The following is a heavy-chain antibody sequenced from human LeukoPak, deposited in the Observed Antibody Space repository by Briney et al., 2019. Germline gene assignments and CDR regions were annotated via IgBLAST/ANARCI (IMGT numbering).Heavy chain of an antibody. CDR3: ARRGFGSGSYYYPHWFDP. Sequence: PGESLKISCKGSGHSFTNYWIDWVRQMPGKGLEWMGIIYPSDSDTRYNPSFEGQVTISADKSISTAYLQWSSLKASDTAMYYCARRGFGSGSYYYPHWFDPWGQGTLVTVSS. CDR2: IYPSDSDT. J-gene: IGHJ5*02. D-gene: IGHD3-10*01. CDR1: GHSFTNYW. V-gene: IGHV5-51*01.